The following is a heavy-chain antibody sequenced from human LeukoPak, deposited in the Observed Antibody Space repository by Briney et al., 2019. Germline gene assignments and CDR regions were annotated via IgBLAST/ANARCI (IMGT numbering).Heavy chain of an antibody. D-gene: IGHD3-3*01. Sequence: ASVKVSCKASGYTFTSYDINWVRQATGQGLEWMGWINPNSGGTNYAQKFQGRVTMTRDTSISTAYMELSRLRSDDTAVYYCARDISYDFWSGYPTLAFDYWGQGTLVTVSS. J-gene: IGHJ4*02. CDR2: INPNSGGT. CDR1: GYTFTSYD. CDR3: ARDISYDFWSGYPTLAFDY. V-gene: IGHV1-2*02.